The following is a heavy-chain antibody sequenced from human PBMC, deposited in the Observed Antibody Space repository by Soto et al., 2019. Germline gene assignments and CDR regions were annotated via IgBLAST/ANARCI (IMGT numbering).Heavy chain of an antibody. CDR3: AKGGSYEGFDP. J-gene: IGHJ5*02. CDR2: ISATGGST. D-gene: IGHD1-26*01. Sequence: PGGSLRLSCAASGFTFSSYAMSWVRQAPGKGLEWVSAISATGGSTYSAVSVKGRFTISRDNSKNTLYLQMDSLRAEDTAVYYCAKGGSYEGFDPWGQGTLVPVSS. CDR1: GFTFSSYA. V-gene: IGHV3-23*01.